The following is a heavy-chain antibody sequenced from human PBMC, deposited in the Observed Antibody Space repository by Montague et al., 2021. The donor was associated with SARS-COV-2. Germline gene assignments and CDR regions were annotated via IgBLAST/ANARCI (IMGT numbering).Heavy chain of an antibody. Sequence: SETLSLTCAVSGGSISSSNWWSWVRQPPGKGLEWIGEIHHSGGTNYNPSFKSRVTISVDQSKNQYSLKLSSVTAADTAVYYCSRGGSSSFPFDYWGQGALVTVSS. J-gene: IGHJ4*02. CDR2: IHHSGGT. CDR3: SRGGSSSFPFDY. V-gene: IGHV4-4*02. CDR1: GGSISSSNW. D-gene: IGHD6-13*01.